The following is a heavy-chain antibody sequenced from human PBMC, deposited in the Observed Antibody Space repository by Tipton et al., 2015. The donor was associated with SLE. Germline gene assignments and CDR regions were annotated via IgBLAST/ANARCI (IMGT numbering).Heavy chain of an antibody. D-gene: IGHD5-18*01. V-gene: IGHV4-39*01. CDR3: ARWTAMTTQSYYFDY. CDR2: IYYSGST. J-gene: IGHJ4*02. Sequence: TLSLTCTVSGGSISSSSYYWGWIRQPPGKGLEWIGSIYYSGSTYYNPSLKSRVTISVDTSKNQFSLKLSSVTAADTAVYYCARWTAMTTQSYYFDYWGQGTLVTVSS. CDR1: GGSISSSSYY.